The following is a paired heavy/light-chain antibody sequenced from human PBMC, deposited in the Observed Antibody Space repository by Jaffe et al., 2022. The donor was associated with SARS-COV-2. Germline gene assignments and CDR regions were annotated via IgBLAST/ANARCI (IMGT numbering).Light chain of an antibody. CDR3: QQYDLYWT. Sequence: DIQMTQSPSILSASVGDRVTITCRASRSITTSLAWYQQKPGKAPKFIIYEASTLRSGVPSRFSGSGSGTEFTLTISSLQPDDFATYYCQQYDLYWTFGQGTKVEIK. CDR1: RSITTS. CDR2: EAS. V-gene: IGKV1-5*03. J-gene: IGKJ1*01.
Heavy chain of an antibody. CDR2: IKQDGSET. Sequence: DVQLVESGGGLVEPGGSLRLSCEGSGFTFSSYYMNWVRQAPGKGLEWVAGIKQDGSETYYVDSVKGRFIISRDNAKNSLYLQINRLTAEDTAVYYCVRERYCTGRSCTVGEPFHFWVHGTAVIVSS. CDR1: GFTFSSYY. CDR3: VRERYCTGRSCTVGEPFHF. J-gene: IGHJ3*01. V-gene: IGHV3-7*03. D-gene: IGHD2-15*01.